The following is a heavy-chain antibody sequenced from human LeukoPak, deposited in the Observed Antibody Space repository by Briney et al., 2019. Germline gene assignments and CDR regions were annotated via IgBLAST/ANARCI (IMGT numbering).Heavy chain of an antibody. D-gene: IGHD2-15*01. CDR3: ARAYCSGESCKLGDY. V-gene: IGHV1-3*01. J-gene: IGHJ4*02. CDR1: GYTFIQYA. CDR2: INAGNGHT. Sequence: ASVKVSCRASGYTFIQYAVHWVRQAPGQGLEWMGWINAGNGHTKYSEKLQGRVTVTRDTSASTAYMELSSLTSEDTAVYYCARAYCSGESCKLGDYWGQGTLVIVSS.